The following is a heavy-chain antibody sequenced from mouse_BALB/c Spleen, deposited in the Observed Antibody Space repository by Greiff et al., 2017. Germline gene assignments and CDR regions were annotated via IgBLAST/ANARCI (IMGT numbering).Heavy chain of an antibody. CDR3: AGYGSYLAWFAY. CDR1: GFSLTSYG. V-gene: IGHV2-9*02. D-gene: IGHD2-1*01. Sequence: QVQLKESGPGLVAPSQSLSITCTVSGFSLTSYGVHWVRQPPGKGLEWLGVIWAGGSTNYNSALMSRLSISKDNSNSQVFLKMNSLQTDDTAMYYCAGYGSYLAWFAYWGQGTLVTVSA. J-gene: IGHJ3*01. CDR2: IWAGGST.